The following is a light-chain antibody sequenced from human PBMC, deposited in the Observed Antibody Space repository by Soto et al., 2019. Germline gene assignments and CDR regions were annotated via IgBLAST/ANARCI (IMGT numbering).Light chain of an antibody. CDR2: NVT. CDR1: SSNVGRYNY. J-gene: IGLJ3*02. V-gene: IGLV2-14*03. CDR3: SSYISRDIGV. Sequence: QSALTQPASVSGSPGQSIIISCTGTSSNVGRYNYVSWFQQHPGEDPKLIIYNVTNRPSGVSDRFSGSKSGNTAPLTISGLQVEDEADYYCSSYISRDIGVFGGGTQLTV.